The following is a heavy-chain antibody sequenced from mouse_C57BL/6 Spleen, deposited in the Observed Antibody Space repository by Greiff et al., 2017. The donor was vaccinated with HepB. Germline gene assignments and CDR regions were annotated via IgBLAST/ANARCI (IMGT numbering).Heavy chain of an antibody. Sequence: EVQLQQSGPELVKPGASVKISCKASGYTFTDYYMNWVKQSHGKSLEWIGDINPNNGGTSYNQKFKGKATLTVDKSSSTAYMELRSLTSEDSAVYYCASQEVGLRWYFDVWGTGTTVTVSS. CDR1: GYTFTDYY. D-gene: IGHD1-1*01. V-gene: IGHV1-26*01. J-gene: IGHJ1*03. CDR2: INPNNGGT. CDR3: ASQEVGLRWYFDV.